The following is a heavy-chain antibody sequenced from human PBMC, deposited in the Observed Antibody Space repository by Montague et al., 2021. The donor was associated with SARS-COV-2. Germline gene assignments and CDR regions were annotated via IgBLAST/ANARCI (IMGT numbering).Heavy chain of an antibody. V-gene: IGHV4-39*01. J-gene: IGHJ5*02. CDR2: IYYSGST. Sequence: SETLSLTCTVSGGSISSSSYYWGWIRQPPGKGLVWIGSIYYSGSTYYNPSLKSRVTISVDTSKNQFSLKLSSVTAADTAVYYCARNPADYNGSGAYYAWENGFDTWGQGTLVTVSS. CDR3: ARNPADYNGSGAYYAWENGFDT. CDR1: GGSISSSSYY. D-gene: IGHD3-10*01.